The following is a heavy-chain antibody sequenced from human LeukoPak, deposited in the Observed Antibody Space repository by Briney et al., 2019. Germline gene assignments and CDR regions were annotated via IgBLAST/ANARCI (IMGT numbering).Heavy chain of an antibody. J-gene: IGHJ4*02. CDR1: GFTFSSYS. CDR3: AREPIASSGYYLFDY. V-gene: IGHV4-39*07. D-gene: IGHD3-22*01. Sequence: GSLRLSCAASGFTFSSYSMNWVRQPPGKGLEWIGSIYYSGSTYYNPSLKSRVTISVDTSKNQFSLKLSSVTAADTAVYYCAREPIASSGYYLFDYWGQGTLVTVSS. CDR2: IYYSGST.